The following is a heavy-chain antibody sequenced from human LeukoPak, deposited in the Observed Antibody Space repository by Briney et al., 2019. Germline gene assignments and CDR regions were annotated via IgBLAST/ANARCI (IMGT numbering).Heavy chain of an antibody. CDR1: GFTFSGSA. CDR3: TRHVIAAAGTWYYGMDV. D-gene: IGHD6-13*01. J-gene: IGHJ6*04. CDR2: IRSKANSYAT. V-gene: IGHV3-73*01. Sequence: GGSLRLSCAASGFTFSGSAMHWVRQASGKGLEWVGRIRSKANSYATAYAASVKGRFTISRDDSKNTAYLQMNSLKTEDTAVYYCTRHVIAAAGTWYYGMDVWGKGTTVTVSS.